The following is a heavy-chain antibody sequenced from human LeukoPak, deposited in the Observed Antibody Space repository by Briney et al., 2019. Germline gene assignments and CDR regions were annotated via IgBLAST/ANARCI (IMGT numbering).Heavy chain of an antibody. V-gene: IGHV3-23*01. CDR1: GYTFNSCA. D-gene: IGHD3-10*01. CDR2: VSAGGGST. Sequence: PGGSLRLSCAASGYTFNSCAMSWVRQAPGKGLEWVSSVSAGGGSTYYADSVKGRFTIPRDNSKNTLYLQMNSLRAEDTAVYYCGRLAVRGAYGGYDYWGQEPWSPSPQ. J-gene: IGHJ4*01. CDR3: GRLAVRGAYGGYDY.